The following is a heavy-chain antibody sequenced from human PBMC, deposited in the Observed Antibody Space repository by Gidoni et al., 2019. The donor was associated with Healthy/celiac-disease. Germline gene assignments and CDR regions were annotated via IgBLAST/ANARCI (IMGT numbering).Heavy chain of an antibody. Sequence: QVQLQQWGAGLLNPSETLSLTCAVYGGSFSGYYWSWIRQPPGKGLEWIGEINHSGSTNYNPSLKSRVTISVDTSKNQFSLKLSSVTAADTAVYYCARGFQKWAQAGVFDYWGQGTLVTVSS. CDR2: INHSGST. V-gene: IGHV4-34*01. CDR1: GGSFSGYY. CDR3: ARGFQKWAQAGVFDY. D-gene: IGHD6-19*01. J-gene: IGHJ4*02.